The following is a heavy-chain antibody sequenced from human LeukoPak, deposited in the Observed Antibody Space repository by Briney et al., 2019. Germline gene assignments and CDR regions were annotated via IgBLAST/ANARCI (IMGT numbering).Heavy chain of an antibody. J-gene: IGHJ4*02. Sequence: SETLSLTCAVYGGSFSGYYWSWIRQPPGKGLEWIGEINHSGSTNYNPSLKSRVTISADTSKNQFSLKLSSVTAADTAVYYCARSVRSSTSCYSHWGQGTLVTVSS. CDR1: GGSFSGYY. D-gene: IGHD2-2*01. CDR3: ARSVRSSTSCYSH. CDR2: INHSGST. V-gene: IGHV4-34*01.